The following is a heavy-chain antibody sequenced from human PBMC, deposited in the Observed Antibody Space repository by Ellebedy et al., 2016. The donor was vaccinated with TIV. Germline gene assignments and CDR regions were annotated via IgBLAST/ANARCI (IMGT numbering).Heavy chain of an antibody. J-gene: IGHJ4*02. V-gene: IGHV3-23*01. CDR3: ARLRITTFGVVTSFDS. CDR1: GFTFNTYA. D-gene: IGHD3-3*01. Sequence: GESLKISCSASGFTFNTYAISWVRQAPGKGLEWVSGISDSGVNTYEADSVKGRFTISRDNSRNTLFLQMNSLRSEDTAVYFCARLRITTFGVVTSFDSWGQGTLVTVSS. CDR2: ISDSGVNT.